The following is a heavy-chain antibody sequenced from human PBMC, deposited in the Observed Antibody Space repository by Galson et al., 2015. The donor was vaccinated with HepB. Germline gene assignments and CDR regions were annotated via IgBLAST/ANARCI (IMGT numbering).Heavy chain of an antibody. CDR3: VRHPGRGSVGYAFDL. CDR1: QGSINDYY. J-gene: IGHJ4*02. CDR2: IYYNGDT. Sequence: ETLSLTCSVSQGSINDYYWSWIRQSPGHRLEWIGYIYYNGDTTYNPSLGYRVGMSVDRSINQVSLWLTSVTAADTAVYYCVRHPGRGSVGYAFDLWGQGTLVTVSA. D-gene: IGHD5-12*01. V-gene: IGHV4-59*08.